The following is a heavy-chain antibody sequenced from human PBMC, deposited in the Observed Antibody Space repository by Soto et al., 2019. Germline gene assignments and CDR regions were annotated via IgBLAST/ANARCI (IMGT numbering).Heavy chain of an antibody. V-gene: IGHV4-34*01. Sequence: SETLSLTCAVYGGSFSGYYWSWIRQPPGKGLEWIGEINHSGSTNYNPSLKSRVTISVDTSKNQFSLKLSSVTAADTAVYYCARGPSPVNYDSSGFDYWGQGTLVTVSS. CDR3: ARGPSPVNYDSSGFDY. D-gene: IGHD3-22*01. CDR2: INHSGST. CDR1: GGSFSGYY. J-gene: IGHJ4*02.